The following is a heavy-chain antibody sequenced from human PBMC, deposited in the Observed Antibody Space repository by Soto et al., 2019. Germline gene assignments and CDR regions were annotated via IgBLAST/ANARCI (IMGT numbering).Heavy chain of an antibody. Sequence: SETLSLTCTVSGGSISSYYWSWIRQPPGKGLEWIGYIYYSGSTNYNPSLKSRVTISVDTSKNQFSLKVSSVTAADTAVYYCGRQTPTITRVDDWGRGTQVTVSS. D-gene: IGHD4-4*01. CDR1: GGSISSYY. CDR2: IYYSGST. J-gene: IGHJ4*02. CDR3: GRQTPTITRVDD. V-gene: IGHV4-59*08.